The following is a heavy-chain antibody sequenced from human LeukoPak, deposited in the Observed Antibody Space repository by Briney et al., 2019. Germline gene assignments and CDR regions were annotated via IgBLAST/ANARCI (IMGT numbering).Heavy chain of an antibody. J-gene: IGHJ6*02. CDR1: GFNFSTYG. V-gene: IGHV3-33*01. Sequence: GGSLRLSCAASGFNFSTYGMHWVRQAPGKGLEWVAVIWYDGSNKYYADSVKGRFTISRDNSKNTLYLQMNSLRAEDTAVYYCARVVSFMFGMDVWGQGTTVTVSS. D-gene: IGHD3-10*02. CDR2: IWYDGSNK. CDR3: ARVVSFMFGMDV.